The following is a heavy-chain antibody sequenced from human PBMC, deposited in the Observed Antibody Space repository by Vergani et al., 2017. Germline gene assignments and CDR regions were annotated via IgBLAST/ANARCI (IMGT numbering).Heavy chain of an antibody. CDR1: GYTFTSYA. J-gene: IGHJ4*02. V-gene: IGHV7-4-1*02. D-gene: IGHD3-22*01. CDR2: INTNTGNP. Sequence: QVQLVQSGSELKKPGASVKVSCKASGYTFTSYAMNWVRPAPGQGLEWMGWINTNTGNPTYAQGCTGRFVFSLDTSVSTAYLQISSLKAEDTAVYYCARNLVHYYDSSGYPSAGDYWGQGTLVTVSS. CDR3: ARNLVHYYDSSGYPSAGDY.